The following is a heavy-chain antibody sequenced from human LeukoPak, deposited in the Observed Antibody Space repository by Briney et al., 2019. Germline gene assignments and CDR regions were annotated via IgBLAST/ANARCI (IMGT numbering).Heavy chain of an antibody. D-gene: IGHD3-9*01. CDR1: GYTFNGNY. J-gene: IGHJ4*02. CDR2: INPHSGGT. Sequence: ASVKVSCKASGYTFNGNYIHWVRQAPGQGLEWMGWINPHSGGTNSAQKFQGWVTMTRDTSISTAYIELSRLTSDDTAIYYCARAKGDLFNGFYFDYWGQGTLVTVSS. CDR3: ARAKGDLFNGFYFDY. V-gene: IGHV1-2*04.